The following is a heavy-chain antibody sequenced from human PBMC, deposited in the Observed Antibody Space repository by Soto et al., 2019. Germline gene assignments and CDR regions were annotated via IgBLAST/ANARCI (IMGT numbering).Heavy chain of an antibody. CDR1: GGTFSSYA. D-gene: IGHD2-15*01. J-gene: IGHJ6*02. CDR3: ARDSKVVAATRYYYYYGMDV. CDR2: IIPIFGTA. V-gene: IGHV1-69*13. Sequence: GASVKVSCKGSGGTFSSYAISWGRQAPGQGVERMGGIIPIFGTANYAQKFQGRVTITADESTSTAYMELSRLRSEDTAVYYCARDSKVVAATRYYYYYGMDVWGQGTTVTVSS.